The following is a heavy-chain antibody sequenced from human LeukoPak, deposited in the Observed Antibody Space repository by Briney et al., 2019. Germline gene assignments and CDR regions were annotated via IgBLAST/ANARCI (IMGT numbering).Heavy chain of an antibody. Sequence: ASVKVSCKASGYTFTSYGISWVRQAPGQGLEWMGWISAYNGNTNYAQKLQGRVTMTTDTSTSTAYMELSSLRSEDTAVYYCASSLHSGSSYFDYWGQGTLVTVSS. J-gene: IGHJ4*02. CDR3: ASSLHSGSSYFDY. CDR2: ISAYNGNT. D-gene: IGHD1-26*01. V-gene: IGHV1-18*01. CDR1: GYTFTSYG.